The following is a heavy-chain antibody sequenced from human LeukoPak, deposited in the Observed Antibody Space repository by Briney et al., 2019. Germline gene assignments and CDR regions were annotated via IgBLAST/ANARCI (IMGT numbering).Heavy chain of an antibody. J-gene: IGHJ4*02. V-gene: IGHV3-23*01. D-gene: IGHD3-3*01. CDR3: AKLSRITIFGVVIGFDY. CDR1: GFTFSSYA. CDR2: ISGSGGST. Sequence: GGSLRLSCAASGFTFSSYAMSWVRQAPGKGLEWVSAISGSGGSTYYADSVKGRFTISRDNSKNTLYLQMNSLRAEDTAVYYCAKLSRITIFGVVIGFDYWGQGTLVTVSS.